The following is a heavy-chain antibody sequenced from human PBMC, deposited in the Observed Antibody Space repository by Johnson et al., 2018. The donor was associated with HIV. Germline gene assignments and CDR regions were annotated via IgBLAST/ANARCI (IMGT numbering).Heavy chain of an antibody. V-gene: IGHV3-30*04. CDR2: ISYDGSNK. D-gene: IGHD1-26*01. Sequence: VQLLESGGGVVQPGRSLRLSCAASGFTFSSYAMHWVRQAPGKGLEWVAVISYDGSNKYYADSVKGRFTISRDNSTNTLYLQMNSLMAVDTAVYYCARPMGAVDECDAFDIWGQGTMVTVSS. J-gene: IGHJ3*02. CDR1: GFTFSSYA. CDR3: ARPMGAVDECDAFDI.